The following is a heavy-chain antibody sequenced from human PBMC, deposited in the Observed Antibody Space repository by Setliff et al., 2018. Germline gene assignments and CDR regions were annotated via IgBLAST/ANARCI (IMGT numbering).Heavy chain of an antibody. CDR3: ASRATYYNFWSGYYLY. Sequence: PSETLSLTCTVSGGSISGGGYYWSWIRQHPRKGLEWIGYIYYSGSTNYTPSLKSRVTLSVDTSRNHFSLKLNSVTAADTAVYYCASRATYYNFWSGYYLYWGQGTLVTVSS. J-gene: IGHJ4*02. D-gene: IGHD3-3*01. CDR1: GGSISGGGYY. CDR2: IYYSGST. V-gene: IGHV4-31*03.